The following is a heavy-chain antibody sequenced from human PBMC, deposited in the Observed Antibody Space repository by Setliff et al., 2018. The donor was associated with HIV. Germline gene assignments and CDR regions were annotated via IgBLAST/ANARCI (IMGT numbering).Heavy chain of an antibody. D-gene: IGHD2-21*02. CDR1: GDSITSGNFF. CDR3: ARGRVFCDGDSCYHFDY. J-gene: IGHJ4*02. Sequence: KPSETLSLTCTVSGDSITSGNFFWSWIRQSPGKGLEWIGYIYFSGSSTHNPTLKSPVSISVDTSKNQFYLTITSVTAADTAVYYWARGRVFCDGDSCYHFDYWGRGILVTVSS. CDR2: IYFSGSS. V-gene: IGHV4-31*01.